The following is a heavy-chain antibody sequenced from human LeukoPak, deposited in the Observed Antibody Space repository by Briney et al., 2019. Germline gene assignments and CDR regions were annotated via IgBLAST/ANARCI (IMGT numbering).Heavy chain of an antibody. CDR3: ARMVRGVGVFDY. CDR2: IYTSGST. J-gene: IGHJ4*02. V-gene: IGHV4-61*02. CDR1: GYSISSGYY. D-gene: IGHD3-10*01. Sequence: SETLSLTCTVSGYSISSGYYWSWIRQPAGQGLEWIGRIYTSGSTNYNPSLKSRVTISVDTSKNQFSLKLSSVTAADTAVYYCARMVRGVGVFDYWGQGTLVTVSS.